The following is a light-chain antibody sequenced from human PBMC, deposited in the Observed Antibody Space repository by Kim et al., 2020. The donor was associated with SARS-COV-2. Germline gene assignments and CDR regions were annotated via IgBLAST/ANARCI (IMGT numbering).Light chain of an antibody. CDR2: KTS. V-gene: IGKV1-5*03. J-gene: IGKJ2*01. CDR3: QQYKSYSYT. Sequence: CASVGASVPITGRASQTISSWLAWYQQKPGQAPKLLIYKTSDLQPGVPSRFSGSGSGTEFALTISSLQPDDFATYYCQQYKSYSYTFGQGTKLEI. CDR1: QTISSW.